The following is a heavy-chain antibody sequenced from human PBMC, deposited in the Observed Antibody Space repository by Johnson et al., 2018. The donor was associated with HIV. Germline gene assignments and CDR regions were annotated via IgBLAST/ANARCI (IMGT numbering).Heavy chain of an antibody. D-gene: IGHD5-12*01. CDR3: ARDHSGYDSVTAAFDI. Sequence: QVQLVESGGGVVQPGGSLRLSCAASGFTFSSYAMHWVRQAPGKGLEWVAVISYDGSDKYYADSVKGRFTISRDNSKNTLYLEMNSLRAEDTAVYYCARDHSGYDSVTAAFDIWGQGTVVTVSS. CDR2: ISYDGSDK. J-gene: IGHJ3*02. CDR1: GFTFSSYA. V-gene: IGHV3-30-3*01.